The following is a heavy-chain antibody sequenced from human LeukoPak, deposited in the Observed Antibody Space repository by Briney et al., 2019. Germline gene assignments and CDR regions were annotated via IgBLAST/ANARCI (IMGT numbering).Heavy chain of an antibody. D-gene: IGHD3-16*01. CDR1: GFTFSSNY. CDR3: ARGQYVHYYYGMDV. CDR2: IYSGGST. V-gene: IGHV3-53*01. J-gene: IGHJ6*02. Sequence: GGSLRLSCAASGFTFSSNYMSWVRQAPGKGLEWVSVIYSGGSTYYADSVKGRFTISRDNSKNTLYLQMNSLRAEDTAVYYCARGQYVHYYYGMDVWGQGTTVTVSS.